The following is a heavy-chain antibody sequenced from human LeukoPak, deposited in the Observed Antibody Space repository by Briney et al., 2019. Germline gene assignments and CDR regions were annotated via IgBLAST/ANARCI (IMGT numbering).Heavy chain of an antibody. CDR3: ARVPYSGYDSSIFMYYYYGMDV. V-gene: IGHV4-59*02. J-gene: IGHJ6*02. CDR2: IHYSGST. CDR1: GGSVRSYY. D-gene: IGHD5-12*01. Sequence: SETLSLTCNVSGGSVRSYYWSWIRQPPGKGLEWIGYIHYSGSTNYNPSLKSRVTISVDTSKNQFSLRLSSVTAADTAVYYCARVPYSGYDSSIFMYYYYGMDVWGQGTTVTVSS.